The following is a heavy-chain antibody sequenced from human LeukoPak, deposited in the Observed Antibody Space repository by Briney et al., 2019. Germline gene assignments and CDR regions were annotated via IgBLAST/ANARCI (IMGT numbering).Heavy chain of an antibody. V-gene: IGHV1-69*13. CDR1: GGTFSCYA. Sequence: ASVKVSCKASGGTFSCYAISWVRQAPGQGLEWMGGIIPIFGTANYAQKFQGRVTITADESTSTAYMELSSVRSEDTAVYYCAREWELAFDIWGQGTMVTVSS. CDR3: AREWELAFDI. D-gene: IGHD1-26*01. CDR2: IIPIFGTA. J-gene: IGHJ3*02.